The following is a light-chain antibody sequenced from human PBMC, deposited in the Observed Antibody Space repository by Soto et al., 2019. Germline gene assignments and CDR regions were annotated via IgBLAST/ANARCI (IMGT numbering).Light chain of an antibody. CDR2: DVI. CDR1: SSDIGGYNS. J-gene: IGLJ3*02. V-gene: IGLV2-14*01. Sequence: QSALTQPASVSGSPGQSITISCTGSSSDIGGYNSVSWYQQYPGKAPKLMIYDVINRPSGISNRFSASKSGSTASLTISGLQAEDEADYYCGSYTSSDTWVFGTGTKLTVL. CDR3: GSYTSSDTWV.